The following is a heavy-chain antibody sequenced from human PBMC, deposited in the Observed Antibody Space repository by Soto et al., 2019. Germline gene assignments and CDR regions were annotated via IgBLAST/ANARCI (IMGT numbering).Heavy chain of an antibody. CDR1: GYTFTSYG. CDR2: ISAYNGNT. D-gene: IGHD5-12*01. CDR3: ARIYRDGYNGYYFDY. Sequence: SVKVSCKASGYTFTSYGISWVRQAPGQGLEWMGWISAYNGNTNYAQKLQGRVTMTTDTSTSTAYMELRSLRSDDTAVYYCARIYRDGYNGYYFDYWGQGTLVTVSS. J-gene: IGHJ4*02. V-gene: IGHV1-18*01.